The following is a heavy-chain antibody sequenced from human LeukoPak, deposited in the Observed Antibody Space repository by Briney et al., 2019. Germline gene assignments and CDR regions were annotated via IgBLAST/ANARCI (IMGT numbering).Heavy chain of an antibody. Sequence: GASVKVSCKASGYTFTSYDINWVRQATGQGLGWMGGIIPIFGTANYAQKFRGRVTITADKSTRTAYMELSSLRSEDTAVYYCARDNDSRDPPHFDYWGQGTLVTVSS. V-gene: IGHV1-69*06. CDR3: ARDNDSRDPPHFDY. D-gene: IGHD3-16*01. CDR2: IIPIFGTA. J-gene: IGHJ4*02. CDR1: GYTFTSYD.